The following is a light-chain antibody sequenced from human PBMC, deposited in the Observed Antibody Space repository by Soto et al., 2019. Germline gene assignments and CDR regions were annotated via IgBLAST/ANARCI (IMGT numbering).Light chain of an antibody. V-gene: IGLV1-51*01. Sequence: QSVLTQPPSVSAAPGQKVTISCSGSSSNIGNNYVSWYQQLPGTAPKLLIYDNNKRPSGIPDRFSGSKSGTSATLGITGLQTGDESYYYCGTWDSSLSAGLFGTGTKATVL. J-gene: IGLJ1*01. CDR3: GTWDSSLSAGL. CDR1: SSNIGNNY. CDR2: DNN.